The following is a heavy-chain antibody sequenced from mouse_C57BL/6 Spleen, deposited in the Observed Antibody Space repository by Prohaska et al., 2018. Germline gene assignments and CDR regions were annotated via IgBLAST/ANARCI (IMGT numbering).Heavy chain of an antibody. CDR1: GFSLTSYG. CDR3: AKMDMIKAWFAY. Sequence: LVAPSQSLSITCTVSGFSLTSYGVSWVRQPPGKGWEWLGVLWCDGSTNYHSALISRLSIRKDNSKSQVFLKLNSLQTDDTATYYCAKMDMIKAWFAYWGQGTLVTVSA. D-gene: IGHD2-4*01. J-gene: IGHJ3*01. V-gene: IGHV2-3*01. CDR2: LWCDGST.